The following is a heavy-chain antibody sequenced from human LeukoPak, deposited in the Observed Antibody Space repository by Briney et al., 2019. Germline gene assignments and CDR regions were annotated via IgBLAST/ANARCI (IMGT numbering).Heavy chain of an antibody. V-gene: IGHV1-69*05. J-gene: IGHJ3*02. D-gene: IGHD2-21*02. CDR1: GGTFSSYA. CDR2: IIPIFGTA. Sequence: SVKVSCKASGGTFSSYAISWVRQAPGQGLEWMGRIIPIFGTANYAQKFQGRVTITTDESTGTAYMELSSLRSEDTAVYYCTRDRIVVVTAIPYAFDIWGQGTMVTVSS. CDR3: TRDRIVVVTAIPYAFDI.